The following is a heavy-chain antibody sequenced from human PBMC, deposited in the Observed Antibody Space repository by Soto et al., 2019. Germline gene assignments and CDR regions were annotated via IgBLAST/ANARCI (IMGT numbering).Heavy chain of an antibody. CDR1: GGSISSYY. J-gene: IGHJ5*02. Sequence: SETLSLTCTLSGGSISSYYWSLIRQPPGKGLEWIGYIYYSGSTNYNPSLKSRVTISVDTSKNQFSLKLSSVTAADTAVYYCAREKIEYYYGSGSVNWFDPWGQGTLVTVS. D-gene: IGHD3-10*01. CDR3: AREKIEYYYGSGSVNWFDP. V-gene: IGHV4-59*12. CDR2: IYYSGST.